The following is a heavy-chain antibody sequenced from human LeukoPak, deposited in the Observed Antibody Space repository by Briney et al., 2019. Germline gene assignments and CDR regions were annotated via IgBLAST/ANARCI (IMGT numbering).Heavy chain of an antibody. Sequence: PSETLSLTCTVSGGSISGYYWSWIRQPPGKGLEWTGYIYYSGSTNYNPSLKSRVTISVDTSKNQFSLKLSSVTAADTAVYYCARGDRGPSPWYYYYGMDVWGQGTTVTVSS. CDR3: ARGDRGPSPWYYYYGMDV. CDR1: GGSISGYY. V-gene: IGHV4-59*01. J-gene: IGHJ6*02. D-gene: IGHD2-21*02. CDR2: IYYSGST.